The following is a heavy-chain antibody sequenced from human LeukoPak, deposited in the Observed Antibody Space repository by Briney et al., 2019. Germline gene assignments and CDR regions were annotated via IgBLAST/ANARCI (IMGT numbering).Heavy chain of an antibody. Sequence: ASVTVSCKTSGYTFTGHYIYWVRQAPGQGLEWVGWINPVIGGTNYAQKFQGRVTMTRDTSISTAYMELTSLRSDDTAVYYCARGYYDFWSGYSPLDYWGQGTLVTVSS. J-gene: IGHJ4*02. D-gene: IGHD3-3*01. CDR3: ARGYYDFWSGYSPLDY. CDR2: INPVIGGT. CDR1: GYTFTGHY. V-gene: IGHV1-2*02.